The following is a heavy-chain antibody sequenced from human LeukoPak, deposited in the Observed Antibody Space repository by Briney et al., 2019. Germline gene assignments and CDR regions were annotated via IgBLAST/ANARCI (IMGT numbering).Heavy chain of an antibody. J-gene: IGHJ4*02. V-gene: IGHV3-23*01. D-gene: IGHD2-2*01. Sequence: GGSLRLSCAVSGITLSNYGMSWVRQAPGKGLEWVAGISDSGGRTNYADSVKGRFTISRDNSKNTLYLQMNSLRAEDTAVYYCARDAVLHCSSTSCYSDYWGQGTLVTVSS. CDR1: GITLSNYG. CDR3: ARDAVLHCSSTSCYSDY. CDR2: ISDSGGRT.